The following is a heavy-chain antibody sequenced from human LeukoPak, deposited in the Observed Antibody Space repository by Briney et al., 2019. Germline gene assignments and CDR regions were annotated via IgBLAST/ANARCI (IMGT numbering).Heavy chain of an antibody. Sequence: GGSLRLPCAASGFTFSNHGMHWVRQAPGKGLEWVAVIWNDGSNKYYADSVKGRFTISRDNSKNTLYLQMNSLRAEDTALYYCARDRDDAFDIWGQGTMATVSS. CDR2: IWNDGSNK. V-gene: IGHV3-33*01. D-gene: IGHD3-10*01. CDR1: GFTFSNHG. J-gene: IGHJ3*02. CDR3: ARDRDDAFDI.